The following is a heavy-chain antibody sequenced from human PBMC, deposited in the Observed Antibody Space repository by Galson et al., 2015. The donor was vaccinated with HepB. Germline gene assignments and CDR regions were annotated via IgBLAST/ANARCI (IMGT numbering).Heavy chain of an antibody. CDR2: ISYDGSNK. J-gene: IGHJ4*02. Sequence: SLRLSCAASRFTFSGFAVHWVRQAPGKGLEWVTFISYDGSNKYYADSVKGRFTISRDNSKKMLYLQMSSLRAEDTAVYYCARDRSYDVLTGYYYYLDYWGQGTLVTVSS. V-gene: IGHV3-30-3*01. CDR1: RFTFSGFA. D-gene: IGHD3-9*01. CDR3: ARDRSYDVLTGYYYYLDY.